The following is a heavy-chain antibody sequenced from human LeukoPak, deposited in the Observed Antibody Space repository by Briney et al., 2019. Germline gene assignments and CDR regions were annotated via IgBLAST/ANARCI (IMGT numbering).Heavy chain of an antibody. Sequence: LETLSLTCAVYGGSFSSYYWSWIRQPPGKGLECIGEINHSGSSNYNPSLKSRVTISVDTCKNQFSLKLSSVTAADTAVCYCARKGVTYYYGSGSYYPFSSGASMDVWGQGTTVTVSS. CDR3: ARKGVTYYYGSGSYYPFSSGASMDV. V-gene: IGHV4-34*01. CDR1: GGSFSSYY. J-gene: IGHJ6*02. D-gene: IGHD3-10*01. CDR2: INHSGSS.